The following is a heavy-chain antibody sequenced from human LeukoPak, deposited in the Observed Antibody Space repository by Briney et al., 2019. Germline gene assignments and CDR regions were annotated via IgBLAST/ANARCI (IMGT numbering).Heavy chain of an antibody. CDR2: IYYSGST. J-gene: IGHJ6*02. V-gene: IGHV4-59*08. CDR3: ARHTTYYDFWSGHCYYYGMDV. Sequence: PSETLSLTCTVSGGSISSYYWSWIRQPPGKGLEWIGYIYYSGSTNYNPSLKSRVAISVDTSKNQSSLKLSSVTAADTAVYYCARHTTYYDFWSGHCYYYGMDVWGQGTTVTVSS. D-gene: IGHD3-3*01. CDR1: GGSISSYY.